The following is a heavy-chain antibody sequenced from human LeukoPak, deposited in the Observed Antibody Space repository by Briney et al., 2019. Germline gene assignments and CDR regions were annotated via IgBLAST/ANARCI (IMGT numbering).Heavy chain of an antibody. CDR3: ARVGLGGKGENHVDY. V-gene: IGHV1-18*04. CDR2: ISAYNGNT. D-gene: IGHD3-16*01. J-gene: IGHJ4*02. CDR1: GYTFTSYG. Sequence: ASVKVSCKASGYTFTSYGISWVRQAPGQGLEWMGWISAYNGNTNNAQKLQGRVTMTTDTSTSTAYMELRSLRSDDTAVYYCARVGLGGKGENHVDYWGQGTLVTVSS.